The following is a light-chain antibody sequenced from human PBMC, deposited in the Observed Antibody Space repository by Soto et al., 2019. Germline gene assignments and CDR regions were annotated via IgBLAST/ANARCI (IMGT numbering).Light chain of an antibody. V-gene: IGKV3-20*01. CDR3: QQYGSSPLT. CDR1: QSVSSSY. Sequence: EIVLTQPPGTLSLSPGERATLSCRESQSVSSSYLAWYQQKPGQAPRLLIYGASSRATGIPDRFSGSGSGTDFTLTISRLEPEDFAVYYCQQYGSSPLTFGGGTKVDIK. CDR2: GAS. J-gene: IGKJ4*01.